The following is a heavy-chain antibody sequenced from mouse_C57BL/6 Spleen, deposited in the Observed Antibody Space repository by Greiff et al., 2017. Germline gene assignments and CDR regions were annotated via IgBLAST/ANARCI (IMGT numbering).Heavy chain of an antibody. D-gene: IGHD2-5*01. V-gene: IGHV1-80*01. CDR2: IYPGDGDT. Sequence: QVQLKESGAELVKPGASVKISCKASGYAFSSYWMNWVKQRPGKGLEWIGQIYPGDGDTNYNGKFKGKATLTADKSSSTAYMQLSSLTSEDSAVYFCARGGYSNSRYWYFDVWGTGTTVTVSS. J-gene: IGHJ1*03. CDR1: GYAFSSYW. CDR3: ARGGYSNSRYWYFDV.